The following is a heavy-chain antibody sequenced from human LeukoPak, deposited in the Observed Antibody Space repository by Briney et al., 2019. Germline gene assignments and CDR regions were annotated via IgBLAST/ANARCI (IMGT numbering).Heavy chain of an antibody. CDR2: ISSSGSYI. CDR3: ARDTGGGTNDP. J-gene: IGHJ5*02. Sequence: GGSLRLSCAASKFTFSDYTMNWVRQAPGRGLEWVSSISSSGSYIYYADSVKGRFTISRDNAKNSLYLQMNSLRAEDTAVYYCARDTGGGTNDPWGQGTLVTVSS. V-gene: IGHV3-21*01. D-gene: IGHD2-15*01. CDR1: KFTFSDYT.